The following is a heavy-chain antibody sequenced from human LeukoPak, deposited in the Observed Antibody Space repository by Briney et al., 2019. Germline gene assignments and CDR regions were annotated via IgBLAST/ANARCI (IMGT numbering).Heavy chain of an antibody. V-gene: IGHV3-9*01. CDR1: GFTFDDYA. D-gene: IGHD6-13*01. CDR3: AKAGGSSSWYDKYYFDY. CDR2: ISWNSGSI. Sequence: GGSLRLSCAASGFTFDDYAMHWVRQAPGKGLEWVSGISWNSGSIGYADSVKGRFTISRDNAKNSLYLQMNSLRAEDTALYYCAKAGGSSSWYDKYYFDYWGQGTLVTVSS. J-gene: IGHJ4*02.